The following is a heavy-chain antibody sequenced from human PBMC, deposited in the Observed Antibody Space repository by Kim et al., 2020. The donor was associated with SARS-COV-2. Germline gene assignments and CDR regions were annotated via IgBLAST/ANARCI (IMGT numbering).Heavy chain of an antibody. Sequence: GGSLRLSCAASGFTFSSYSMNWVRQAPGKGLEWVSSISISSSYIYYTDSVKGRFTISRDNAKNSLYLQMNSLRAEDTAVYYCARDRLAAAAPRWFDPWGQGTLVTVSS. D-gene: IGHD6-13*01. CDR2: ISISSSYI. CDR3: ARDRLAAAAPRWFDP. V-gene: IGHV3-21*01. J-gene: IGHJ5*02. CDR1: GFTFSSYS.